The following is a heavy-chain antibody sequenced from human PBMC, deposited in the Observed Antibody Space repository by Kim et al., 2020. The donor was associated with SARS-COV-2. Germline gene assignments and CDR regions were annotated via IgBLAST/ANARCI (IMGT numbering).Heavy chain of an antibody. CDR1: GGSISSGGYY. D-gene: IGHD3-10*01. J-gene: IGHJ4*02. CDR3: ARDSGNYYGSGTNFDY. CDR2: IYYSGST. V-gene: IGHV4-31*03. Sequence: SETLSLTCTVSGGSISSGGYYWSWIRQHPGKGLEWIGYIYYSGSTYYNPSLKSRVTISVDTSKNQFSLKLSSVTAADTAVYYCARDSGNYYGSGTNFDYWGQGTLVTVSS.